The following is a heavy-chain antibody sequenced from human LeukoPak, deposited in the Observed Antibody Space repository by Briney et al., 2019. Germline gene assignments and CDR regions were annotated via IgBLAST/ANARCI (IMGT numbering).Heavy chain of an antibody. CDR1: GYSINSGYF. V-gene: IGHV4-38-2*02. J-gene: IGHJ4*02. D-gene: IGHD6-13*01. CDR2: IFHTGDV. CDR3: ARMGLIAAAGIDY. Sequence: NPSETLSLTCTVSGYSINSGYFWGWVRQPPGKGPEWIGSIFHTGDVYYNPSLRSRVTVSVDTSRNQVSLKLSSVTAADTAVYYCARMGLIAAAGIDYWGQGTLVTVSS.